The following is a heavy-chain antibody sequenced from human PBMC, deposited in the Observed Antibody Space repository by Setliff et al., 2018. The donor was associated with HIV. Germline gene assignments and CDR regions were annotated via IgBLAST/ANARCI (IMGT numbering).Heavy chain of an antibody. Sequence: LSLTCAVYGGSFSGYYWSWIRQPPGKGLEWISYISGTTNTIYYADSVKGRFTISRDNSQNTPYLQMNSLGAEDTAVYFCAKAHWDPLSPDYWGQGTLVTVSS. V-gene: IGHV3-11*01. CDR1: GGSFSGYY. J-gene: IGHJ4*02. CDR2: ISGTTNTI. D-gene: IGHD1-26*01. CDR3: AKAHWDPLSPDY.